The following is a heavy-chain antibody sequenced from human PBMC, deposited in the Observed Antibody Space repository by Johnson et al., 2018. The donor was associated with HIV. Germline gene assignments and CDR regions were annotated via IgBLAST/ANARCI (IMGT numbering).Heavy chain of an antibody. CDR3: ARDTSDYYLWAFDI. CDR2: ISYDGSNK. D-gene: IGHD3-22*01. Sequence: VQLVESGGGVVQPGRSLRLSCAASGFTFSSYAMHWVRQAPGKGLEWVAVISYDGSNKYYADSVRGRFTISRDSSENTLYLDMNNLRIEDTAVYYCARDTSDYYLWAFDIWGQGTKVTVSS. V-gene: IGHV3-30*14. CDR1: GFTFSSYA. J-gene: IGHJ3*02.